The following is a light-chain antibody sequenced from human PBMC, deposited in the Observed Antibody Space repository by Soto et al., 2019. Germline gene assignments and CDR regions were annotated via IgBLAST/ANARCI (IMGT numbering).Light chain of an antibody. V-gene: IGKV3-20*01. Sequence: EIVLTQSPGTLSLSPGERATLSCRASQSVSNNYLAWYQQKPGQAPRILIYGASNRATGIPDRFSGSGSGTDFTLTISRLEPEDIAVYYCQQYGSSGTFGQGTKVDIK. CDR1: QSVSNNY. CDR3: QQYGSSGT. J-gene: IGKJ1*01. CDR2: GAS.